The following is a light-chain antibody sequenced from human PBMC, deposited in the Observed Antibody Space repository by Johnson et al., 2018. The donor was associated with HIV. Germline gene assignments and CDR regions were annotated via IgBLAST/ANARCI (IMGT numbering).Light chain of an antibody. Sequence: QSVLTQPPSVSAAPGQKVTVSCSGSSSNIGTNYVSWYQHLPGTAPKLLIYENDKRPSGIPDRFSDSKSGTSATLGLTGLQTGDAADYYCATWDTSLSAGGVFGTGTKVTVL. CDR3: ATWDTSLSAGGV. V-gene: IGLV1-51*01. J-gene: IGLJ1*01. CDR1: SSNIGTNY. CDR2: END.